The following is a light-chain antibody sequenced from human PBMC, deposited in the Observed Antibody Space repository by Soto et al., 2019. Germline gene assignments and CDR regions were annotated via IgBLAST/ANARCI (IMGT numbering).Light chain of an antibody. CDR2: EGS. CDR3: CSDAGSNALV. J-gene: IGLJ3*02. V-gene: IGLV2-23*01. CDR1: SSDVGKYNL. Sequence: QSALTQPASVSGSPGQSITISCTGTSSDVGKYNLVCWYQEHPGKAPKLMIYEGSKRPSGVSNRFSGSKSGTTASLTISVLQAEDDADYYCCSDAGSNALVFGGGTQLTVL.